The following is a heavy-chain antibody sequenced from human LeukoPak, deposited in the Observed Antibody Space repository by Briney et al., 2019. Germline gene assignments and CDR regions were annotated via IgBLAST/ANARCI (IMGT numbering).Heavy chain of an antibody. V-gene: IGHV1-2*02. CDR1: GYTFSGFY. CDR2: INPNSGGT. J-gene: IGHJ4*02. D-gene: IGHD5-12*01. CDR3: ARIRNGYDLDY. Sequence: GASVKVSCKASGYTFSGFYMHWVRQAPGQGLEWMGWINPNSGGTKYAQKFQGRVTLTRDTSISTAYMELSSLRSDDTAVYNCARIRNGYDLDYWGQRTLVTASS.